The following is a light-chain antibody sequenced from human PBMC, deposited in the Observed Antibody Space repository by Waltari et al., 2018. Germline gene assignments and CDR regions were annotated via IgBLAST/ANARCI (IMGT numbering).Light chain of an antibody. CDR3: CSYAGDSIWV. Sequence: QSALTQPASVSGSPRQSITISCTGSSSDVGTYNLVSWYQQYPGKAPKLMIYEVNKRPAGISNRCSGSKSGNTACLRISGLQAGDEADYYCCSYAGDSIWVFGGGTKLTVL. J-gene: IGLJ3*02. V-gene: IGLV2-23*02. CDR2: EVN. CDR1: SSDVGTYNL.